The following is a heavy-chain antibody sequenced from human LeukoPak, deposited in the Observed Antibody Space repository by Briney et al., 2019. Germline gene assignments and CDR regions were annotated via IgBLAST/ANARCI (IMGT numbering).Heavy chain of an antibody. CDR1: GFTFSSYG. CDR3: ARDWVSGSGWFDY. CDR2: IWYDGSNK. V-gene: IGHV3-33*01. D-gene: IGHD6-19*01. J-gene: IGHJ4*02. Sequence: GGSLRLSCAASGFTFSSYGMHWVRQAPGKGLEWVAVIWYDGSNKYYADSVKGRFTISRDNSKNTLYLQMNSLRAEDTAVYYCARDWVSGSGWFDYWGQGTLVTVSS.